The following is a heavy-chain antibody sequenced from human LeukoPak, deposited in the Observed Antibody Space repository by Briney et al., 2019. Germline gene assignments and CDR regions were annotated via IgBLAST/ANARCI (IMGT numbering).Heavy chain of an antibody. V-gene: IGHV5-10-1*01. Sequence: GESLKISCKGSGYSFTSYWISWVRPMPGKGLEWMGRIDPSDSYTNYSPSFQGHVTISADKSIGTAYLQWSSLKASDTAMYYCARQDDSSGYDFYYWGQGTLVTVSS. D-gene: IGHD3-22*01. CDR1: GYSFTSYW. J-gene: IGHJ4*02. CDR3: ARQDDSSGYDFYY. CDR2: IDPSDSYT.